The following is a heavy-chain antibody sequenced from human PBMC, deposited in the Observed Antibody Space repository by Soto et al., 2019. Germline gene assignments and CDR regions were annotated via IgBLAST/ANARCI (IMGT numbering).Heavy chain of an antibody. D-gene: IGHD2-15*01. CDR1: GFTFSSYG. CDR2: ISYDGSNK. V-gene: IGHV3-30*18. CDR3: AKDPLGEVVVAATHLDY. J-gene: IGHJ4*02. Sequence: WGSLRLSCAASGFTFSSYGMHWVRQAPGKGLEWVAVISYDGSNKYYADSVKGRFTISRDNSKNTLYLQMNSLRAEDTAVYYCAKDPLGEVVVAATHLDYWGQGTLVTVSS.